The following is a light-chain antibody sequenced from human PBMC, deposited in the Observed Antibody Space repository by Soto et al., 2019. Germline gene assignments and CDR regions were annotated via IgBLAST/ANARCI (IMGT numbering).Light chain of an antibody. CDR3: YSYAGANLYV. Sequence: QSALAQPASVSACPGQSITIPCTGTSSDGGGYNLVSGCQQHPGKVPKLRIYEGTKRSSGLSDRFSGSKSGTTASVSICALQADDEAHYYSYSYAGANLYVFGTGTKVPVL. V-gene: IGLV2-23*01. CDR1: SSDGGGYNL. CDR2: EGT. J-gene: IGLJ1*01.